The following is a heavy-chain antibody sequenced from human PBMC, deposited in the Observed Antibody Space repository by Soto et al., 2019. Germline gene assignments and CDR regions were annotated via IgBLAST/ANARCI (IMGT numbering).Heavy chain of an antibody. CDR1: GVTVSIYC. D-gene: IGHD3-22*01. J-gene: IGHJ4*02. V-gene: IGHV3-33*01. CDR2: IWYDGSNK. CDR3: ERDHNYYDSSAPD. Sequence: XLCLDLSCAASGVTVSIYCTHWVGQAPGKGLEWVAVIWYDGSNKYYADSVKGRFTISRDNSKNTLYLQMNSLRAEDTAVYYCERDHNYYDSSAPDWGQGPLVTVSS.